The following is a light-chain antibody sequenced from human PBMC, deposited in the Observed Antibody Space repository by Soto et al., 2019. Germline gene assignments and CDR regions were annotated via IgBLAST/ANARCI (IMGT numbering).Light chain of an antibody. J-gene: IGLJ1*01. CDR2: EVS. CDR3: SSYTSSSTLV. V-gene: IGLV2-14*01. CDR1: SSDVGGYNY. Sequence: QSVLTQPASVSGSRGQSSTIACTGTSSDVGGYNYVSWYQQHPGKAPKLMIYEVSNRPSGVSNRFSGSKSGNTASLTISGLQAEDEADYYCSSYTSSSTLVFGTGTKVTVL.